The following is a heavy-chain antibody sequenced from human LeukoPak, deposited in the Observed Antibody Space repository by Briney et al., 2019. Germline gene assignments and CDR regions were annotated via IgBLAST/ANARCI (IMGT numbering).Heavy chain of an antibody. J-gene: IGHJ4*02. CDR2: IYYSGST. CDR3: ARLGGVRYNPTFDY. D-gene: IGHD5-24*01. Sequence: PSQTLSLTCTVSGGSISSGGYYWSWNRQHPGKGLEWIGYIYYSGSTYYNPSLKSRVTISVDTSKNQFSLKLSSVTAADTAVYYCARLGGVRYNPTFDYWGQGTLVTVSS. V-gene: IGHV4-31*03. CDR1: GGSISSGGYY.